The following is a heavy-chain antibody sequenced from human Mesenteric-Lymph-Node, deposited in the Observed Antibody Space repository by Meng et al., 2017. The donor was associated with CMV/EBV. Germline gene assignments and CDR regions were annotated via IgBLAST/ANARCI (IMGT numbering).Heavy chain of an antibody. CDR3: ARGSSYDILTGYFDY. V-gene: IGHV4-34*01. CDR2: INHSGST. D-gene: IGHD3-9*01. CDR1: GGSFIGYY. Sequence: HQVGAGLLKPSETLPVTCAVYGGSFIGYYWNWIRQSPEKGLEWIGEINHSGSTTYNPSFTSRIIISVDTSTNQISLNMSSVTAADTAVYYCARGSSYDILTGYFDYWGQGALVTVSS. J-gene: IGHJ4*02.